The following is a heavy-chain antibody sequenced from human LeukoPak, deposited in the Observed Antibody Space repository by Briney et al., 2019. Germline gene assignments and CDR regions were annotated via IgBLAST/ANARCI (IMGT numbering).Heavy chain of an antibody. CDR1: GFTFRSYW. CDR2: IKQDGSEK. D-gene: IGHD1-26*01. CDR3: ARRSGSYDY. Sequence: GGSLRLSCAASGFTFRSYWMIWVRQAPGKGLEWVANIKQDGSEKYYVDSVKGRFTISRDNAKNSLYLQMNSLRAEDTAVYYCARRSGSYDYWGQGTLVTVSS. J-gene: IGHJ4*02. V-gene: IGHV3-7*01.